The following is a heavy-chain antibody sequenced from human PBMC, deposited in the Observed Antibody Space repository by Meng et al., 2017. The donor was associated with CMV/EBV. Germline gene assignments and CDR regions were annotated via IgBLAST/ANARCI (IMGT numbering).Heavy chain of an antibody. CDR2: IYYSGST. CDR3: ARSLYCSSTSCYLEGMDV. Sequence: GSLRLSCTVSGGSISSSSYYWGWIRQPPGKGLEWIGSIYYSGSTYYNPSLKSRVTISVDTSKNQFSLKLSSVTAADTAVYYCARSLYCSSTSCYLEGMDVWGQGTTVTVSS. CDR1: GGSISSSSYY. J-gene: IGHJ6*02. V-gene: IGHV4-39*07. D-gene: IGHD2-2*01.